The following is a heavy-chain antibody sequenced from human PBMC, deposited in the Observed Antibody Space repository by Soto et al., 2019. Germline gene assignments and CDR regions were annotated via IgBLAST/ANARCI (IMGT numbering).Heavy chain of an antibody. CDR2: IIPIFGTA. Sequence: QVQLVQSGAEVKKPWSSVKVSCKASGGTFSSYAISWVRQAPGQGLEWMGGIIPIFGTANYAQKFQGRVTITADESTSTAYMELSSLRSEDTAVSSCARGLIYDYIWGSYRYYFDYWGQGTLVTVSS. CDR1: GGTFSSYA. V-gene: IGHV1-69*01. J-gene: IGHJ4*02. CDR3: ARGLIYDYIWGSYRYYFDY. D-gene: IGHD3-16*02.